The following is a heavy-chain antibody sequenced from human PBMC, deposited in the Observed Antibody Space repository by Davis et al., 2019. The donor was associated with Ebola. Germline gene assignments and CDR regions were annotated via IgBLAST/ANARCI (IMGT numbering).Heavy chain of an antibody. D-gene: IGHD3-22*01. Sequence: SGPTLVKPTHTPTLTCSFSGVSLPTRGMDVGWIRQPPGNALDWLALSYLYDDKRYTSSVRNSLRITRDTSKHRVVLTMTNMDALHTATYFCEHHYYDNSSRLFDYWGQGALVTVSS. V-gene: IGHV2-5*01. CDR3: EHHYYDNSSRLFDY. CDR2: SYLYDDK. J-gene: IGHJ4*02. CDR1: GVSLPTRGMD.